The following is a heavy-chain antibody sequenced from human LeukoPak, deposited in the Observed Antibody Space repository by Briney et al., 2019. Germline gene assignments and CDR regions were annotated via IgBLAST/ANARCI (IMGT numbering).Heavy chain of an antibody. CDR1: GGSISSYY. CDR3: ARHGVDYYGSGSFDY. V-gene: IGHV4-59*08. Sequence: SETLSLTCTVSGGSISSYYWSWIRQPPGKGLEWIGYIYYSGSTNYNPSLKSRVTISVDTSKNQFPLKLSSVTAADTAVYYCARHGVDYYGSGSFDYWGQGTLVTVSS. CDR2: IYYSGST. J-gene: IGHJ4*02. D-gene: IGHD3-10*01.